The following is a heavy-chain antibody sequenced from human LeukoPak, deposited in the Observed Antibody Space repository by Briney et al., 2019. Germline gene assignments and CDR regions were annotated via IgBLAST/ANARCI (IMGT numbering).Heavy chain of an antibody. CDR2: IYYSGST. D-gene: IGHD6-6*01. Sequence: SETLSLTCTVSGGSISSYYWSWIRQPPGKGLEWIGYIYYSGSTNYNPSLKSRVTMSVDTSKNQFSLKLSSVTAADTAVYYCARDGSSSSSYYYYYGMDVWGQGTTVTVSS. CDR1: GGSISSYY. J-gene: IGHJ6*02. V-gene: IGHV4-59*12. CDR3: ARDGSSSSSYYYYYGMDV.